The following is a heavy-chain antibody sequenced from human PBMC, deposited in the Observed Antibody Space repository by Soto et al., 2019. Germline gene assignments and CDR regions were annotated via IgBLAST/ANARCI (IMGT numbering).Heavy chain of an antibody. V-gene: IGHV1-69*12. D-gene: IGHD2-2*01. Sequence: QVHLVQSGAEVKKPGSSVKVSCKASGGTFTSYAISWVRQAPGQGLEWIGEIIPIFTTANYAQKFQGRVTITADESTSTASMELSSLRSEDTAVYYCARVRRELCASPSCCGYHGMDVWGQGTTVTVSS. J-gene: IGHJ6*02. CDR3: ARVRRELCASPSCCGYHGMDV. CDR2: IIPIFTTA. CDR1: GGTFTSYA.